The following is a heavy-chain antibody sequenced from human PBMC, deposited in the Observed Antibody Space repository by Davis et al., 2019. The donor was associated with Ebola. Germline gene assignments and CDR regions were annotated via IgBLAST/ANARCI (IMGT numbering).Heavy chain of an antibody. V-gene: IGHV1-2*02. CDR2: INPNSGGT. D-gene: IGHD6-13*01. J-gene: IGHJ4*02. CDR1: GYTFTGYY. CDR3: ARDLFGGAAAGSDY. Sequence: ASVKVSCKASGYTFTGYYMHWVRQAPGQGLEWMGWINPNSGGTNYAQKFQGRVTMTRDTSISTAYMELSSLRSEDTAVYYCARDLFGGAAAGSDYWGQGTLVTVSS.